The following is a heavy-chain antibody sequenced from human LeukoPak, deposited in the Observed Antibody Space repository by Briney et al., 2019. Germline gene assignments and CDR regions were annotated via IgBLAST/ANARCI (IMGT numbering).Heavy chain of an antibody. CDR2: INHSGST. Sequence: RPSETLSLTCAVYGGSFSGYYWSWIRQPPGKGLEWIGEINHSGSTNYNPSLKSRVTISVDTSKNQLSLKLSSVTAADTAVYYCARDAARSGYDYAFDIWGQGTMVTVSS. J-gene: IGHJ3*02. CDR3: ARDAARSGYDYAFDI. CDR1: GGSFSGYY. D-gene: IGHD5-12*01. V-gene: IGHV4-34*01.